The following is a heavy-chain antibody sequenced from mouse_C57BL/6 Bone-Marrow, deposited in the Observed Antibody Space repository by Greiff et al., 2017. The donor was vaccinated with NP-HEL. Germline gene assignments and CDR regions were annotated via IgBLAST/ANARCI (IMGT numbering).Heavy chain of an antibody. J-gene: IGHJ4*01. CDR1: GFTFSSYA. Sequence: EVQGVESGEGLVKPGGSLKLSCAASGFTFSSYAMSWVRQTPEKRLEWVAYISSGGDYIYYADTVKGRFTISRDNARNTLYLQMSSLKSEDTAMYYCTRVTYYSNYEIYAMDYWGQGTSVTVSS. D-gene: IGHD2-5*01. V-gene: IGHV5-9-1*02. CDR2: ISSGGDYI. CDR3: TRVTYYSNYEIYAMDY.